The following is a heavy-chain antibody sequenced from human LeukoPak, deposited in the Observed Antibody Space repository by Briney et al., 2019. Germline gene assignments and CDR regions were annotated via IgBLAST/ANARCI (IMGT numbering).Heavy chain of an antibody. CDR1: GFTFSSYS. V-gene: IGHV3-21*01. CDR3: ARDDYDYVWGSYRHHYFDY. CDR2: ISSSSSYK. J-gene: IGHJ4*02. D-gene: IGHD3-16*02. Sequence: GGSLRLSCAASGFTFSSYSMNWVRQAPGKGLEWVSSISSSSSYKYYADSVKGRFTISRDNAKNSLYLQMNSLRAEDTAVYYCARDDYDYVWGSYRHHYFDYWGQGTLVTVSS.